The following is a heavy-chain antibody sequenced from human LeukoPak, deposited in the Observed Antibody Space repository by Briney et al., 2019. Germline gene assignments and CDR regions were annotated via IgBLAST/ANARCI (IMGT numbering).Heavy chain of an antibody. V-gene: IGHV4-4*07. CDR3: ARGIVGATAPDY. Sequence: PSETLSLTCTVSGGSISSYKWSWIRQPAGKGLEWIGRIYSSGSTNYTPSLKSRVTMSVDTSKNQFSLELSSVTAADTAVYYCARGIVGATAPDYWGQGALVIVSS. CDR2: IYSSGST. J-gene: IGHJ4*02. CDR1: GGSISSYK. D-gene: IGHD1-26*01.